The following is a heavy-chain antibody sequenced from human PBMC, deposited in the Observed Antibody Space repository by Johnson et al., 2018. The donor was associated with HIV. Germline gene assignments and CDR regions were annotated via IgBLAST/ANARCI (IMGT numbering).Heavy chain of an antibody. CDR3: ARGFSSGYNDAFDI. Sequence: VQLVESGGGVVRPGGSLRLSCAASGFTFYDYGMSWVRQAPGKGLEWVSGINWNGGSTAYADSVKGRFTISRDNAKNSLYLQMSTLRAEDTAFYYCARGFSSGYNDAFDIWGQGTMVTVSS. D-gene: IGHD3-22*01. CDR1: GFTFYDYG. CDR2: INWNGGST. V-gene: IGHV3-20*04. J-gene: IGHJ3*02.